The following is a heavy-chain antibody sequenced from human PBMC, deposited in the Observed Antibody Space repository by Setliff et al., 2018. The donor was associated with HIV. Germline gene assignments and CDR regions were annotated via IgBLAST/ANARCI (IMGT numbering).Heavy chain of an antibody. D-gene: IGHD5-12*01. V-gene: IGHV4-34*01. CDR1: GGSFSEYY. J-gene: IGHJ6*03. CDR3: ARGATLLPGYSDRWEYFYMDV. CDR2: INHSGST. Sequence: SETLSLTCAVYGGSFSEYYWSWIRQSPGKGLEWSGEINHSGSTHYNPPLKSRATISGDTSKNQFSLRLNSVTAADTAVYYCARGATLLPGYSDRWEYFYMDVWGKGTTVTVSS.